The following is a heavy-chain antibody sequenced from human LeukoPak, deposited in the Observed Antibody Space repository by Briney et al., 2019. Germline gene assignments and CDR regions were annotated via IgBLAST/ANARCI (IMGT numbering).Heavy chain of an antibody. CDR3: ARVGEQWLVRYDAFDI. CDR2: IIPILGIA. CDR1: GGTFSSYA. D-gene: IGHD6-19*01. Sequence: SVKVSCKASGGTFSSYAISWVRQAPGQGLEWMGRIIPILGIANYAQKFQGRVTITADKSTSTAYMELSSLRSEDTAVYYCARVGEQWLVRYDAFDIWGQGTMVTVSS. J-gene: IGHJ3*02. V-gene: IGHV1-69*04.